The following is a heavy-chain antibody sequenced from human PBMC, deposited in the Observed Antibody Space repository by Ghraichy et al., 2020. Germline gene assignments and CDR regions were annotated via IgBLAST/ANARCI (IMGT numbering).Heavy chain of an antibody. D-gene: IGHD3-3*01. CDR2: ISGSGGST. Sequence: GGSLRLSCAASGFTFSSYAMSWVRQAPGKGLEWVSAISGSGGSTYYADSVKGRFTISRDNSKNTLYLQMNSLRAEDTAVYYCANPNYDFWSGYQPYYFDYWGQGTLVTVSS. J-gene: IGHJ4*02. CDR1: GFTFSSYA. V-gene: IGHV3-23*01. CDR3: ANPNYDFWSGYQPYYFDY.